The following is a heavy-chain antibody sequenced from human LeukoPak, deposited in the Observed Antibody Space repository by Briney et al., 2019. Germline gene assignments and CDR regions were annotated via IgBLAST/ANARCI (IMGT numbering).Heavy chain of an antibody. J-gene: IGHJ4*02. Sequence: PGGSLRLSCAASGFTFSSYGMHWVRQAPGMGLEWVAVISYDGSNKYYADSVKGRFTISRDNSKNTLYLQMNSLRAEDTAVYYCAKADCGGDCYADYWGQGTLVTVSS. CDR1: GFTFSSYG. CDR3: AKADCGGDCYADY. V-gene: IGHV3-30*18. CDR2: ISYDGSNK. D-gene: IGHD2-21*02.